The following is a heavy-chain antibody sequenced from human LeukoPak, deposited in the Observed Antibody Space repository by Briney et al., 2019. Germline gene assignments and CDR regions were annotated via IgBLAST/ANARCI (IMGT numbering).Heavy chain of an antibody. J-gene: IGHJ6*02. D-gene: IGHD1-7*01. CDR2: ISAYNGST. Sequence: ASVTVSCTASGYTFTSYGISWVRQAPGQGLEWMGWISAYNGSTNYAQKLQGRVTMTTDTSTSTAYMELRSLRSDDTAVYYCARDRTISDYYYGMDVWGQGTTVTVSS. V-gene: IGHV1-18*01. CDR1: GYTFTSYG. CDR3: ARDRTISDYYYGMDV.